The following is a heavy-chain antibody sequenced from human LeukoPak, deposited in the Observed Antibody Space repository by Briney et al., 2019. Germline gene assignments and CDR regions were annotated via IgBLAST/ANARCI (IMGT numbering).Heavy chain of an antibody. J-gene: IGHJ3*02. Sequence: SETLSLTCTLSGDSISSSSFYRGWIRQPPGKGLECIGTIYYSGITYYSSSLKSRVTISVDTSRNQFSLRLTSVTAADTAVYFCARSGPAAGRPDAFDIWGQGTMVTVSS. CDR1: GDSISSSSFY. CDR3: ARSGPAAGRPDAFDI. CDR2: IYYSGIT. D-gene: IGHD2-2*01. V-gene: IGHV4-39*07.